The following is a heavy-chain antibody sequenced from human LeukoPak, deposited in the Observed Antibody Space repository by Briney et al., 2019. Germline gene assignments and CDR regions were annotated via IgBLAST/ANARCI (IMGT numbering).Heavy chain of an antibody. D-gene: IGHD3/OR15-3a*01. CDR1: GYTFTDHY. CDR3: ARENMDSNSFDY. CDR2: INPNRGAT. Sequence: SSVKVSCKASGYTFTDHYILLVRQAPGQSLEWMGCINPNRGATNYAQKCQGRLTMTRDTSITTAYMELSRLTSDDTAIYYCARENMDSNSFDYGGQETLVTVSS. V-gene: IGHV1-2*02. J-gene: IGHJ4*02.